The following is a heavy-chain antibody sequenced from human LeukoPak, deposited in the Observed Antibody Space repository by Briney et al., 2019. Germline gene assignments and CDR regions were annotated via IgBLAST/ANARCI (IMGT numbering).Heavy chain of an antibody. D-gene: IGHD1-26*01. J-gene: IGHJ4*02. Sequence: TGGSLRLSCAASGFTFSNYAMHWVRQAPGKGLEGVAVILYDGSSKYYAHCVKGRFTISRDNGKNTLYLQMNSLRAEDTAVYYCARGVGSYYFDYWGQGTLVTVSS. V-gene: IGHV3-30*04. CDR3: ARGVGSYYFDY. CDR1: GFTFSNYA. CDR2: ILYDGSSK.